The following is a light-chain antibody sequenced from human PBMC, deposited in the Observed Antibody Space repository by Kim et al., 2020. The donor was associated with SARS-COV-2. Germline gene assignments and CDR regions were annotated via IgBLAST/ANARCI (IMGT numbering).Light chain of an antibody. Sequence: SVSPGDRATLSCRASPSVSSNLAWHQQKPGPAPRLLIYGASSRAPGIPARFSGSASGTEFTLTISSLQSEDFAVYYCQQYNNWPYTFGQGTKLEI. CDR2: GAS. J-gene: IGKJ2*01. CDR3: QQYNNWPYT. CDR1: PSVSSN. V-gene: IGKV3-15*01.